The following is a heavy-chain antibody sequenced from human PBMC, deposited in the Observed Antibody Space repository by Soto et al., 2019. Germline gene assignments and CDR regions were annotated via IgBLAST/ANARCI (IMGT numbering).Heavy chain of an antibody. J-gene: IGHJ5*02. CDR1: GGTFSSYT. D-gene: IGHD1-7*01. CDR3: ARDRRSRTGTTNGGLGSNQYNWFGP. Sequence: QVQLVQSGAEVKKPGSSLKVSCKASGGTFSSYTISWVRQAPGQGLEWMGRLIPILGIANYAQKFQGRVTITADKSTSTAYMELSSLRSEDKAVYYCARDRRSRTGTTNGGLGSNQYNWFGPWGQGTLVTVSS. CDR2: LIPILGIA. V-gene: IGHV1-69*08.